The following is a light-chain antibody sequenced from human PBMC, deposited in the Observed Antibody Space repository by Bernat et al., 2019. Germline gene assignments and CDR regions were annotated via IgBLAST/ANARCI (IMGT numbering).Light chain of an antibody. CDR2: LNSDGSH. CDR3: QTWGTGIQV. CDR1: SGHSSYG. Sequence: QLVLTQSPSASASPGASVKLTCTLSSGHSSYGIAWHQQQPEKGPRYLMKLNSDGSHSKGDGIPDRFSGSSSGAERYLTISSLQSEDEADYYCQTWGTGIQVFGGGTKLTVL. V-gene: IGLV4-69*01. J-gene: IGLJ3*02.